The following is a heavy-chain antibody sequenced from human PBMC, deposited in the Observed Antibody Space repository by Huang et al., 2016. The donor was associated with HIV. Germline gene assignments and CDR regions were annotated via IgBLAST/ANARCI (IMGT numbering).Heavy chain of an antibody. J-gene: IGHJ4*02. CDR3: ARLPGSITMIRGVITDPY. CDR1: GGSIRSDNYY. D-gene: IGHD3-10*01. Sequence: QLQLQESGPGLVKPSETLSLTCTVSGGSIRSDNYYWGWIRQPPGKGLEWIGSIYYIGSTYYNPSLKRRVTITGDTSKNHFSLRMRSVTAADTAVYYCARLPGSITMIRGVITDPYWGQGTLVTVSS. CDR2: IYYIGST. V-gene: IGHV4-39*02.